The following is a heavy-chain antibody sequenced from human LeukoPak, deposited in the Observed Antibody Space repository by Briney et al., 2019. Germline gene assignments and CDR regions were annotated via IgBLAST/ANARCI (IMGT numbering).Heavy chain of an antibody. CDR1: GYTFTSYY. V-gene: IGHV1-46*01. Sequence: GASVKVSCKASGYTFTSYYMHWVRQAPGQGLEWMGTINPSGGATGYAQKFQGRVTMTRDTSTSTVYMAVSSLRSDDTAIYYCARVRDTTSWGYGFDVWGQGTTVTVSS. J-gene: IGHJ6*02. D-gene: IGHD6-13*01. CDR3: ARVRDTTSWGYGFDV. CDR2: INPSGGAT.